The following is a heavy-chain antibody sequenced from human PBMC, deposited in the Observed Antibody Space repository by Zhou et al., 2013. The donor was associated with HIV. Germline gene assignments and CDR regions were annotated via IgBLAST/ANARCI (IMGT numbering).Heavy chain of an antibody. J-gene: IGHJ4*02. Sequence: QVQLVQSGAEVKKPGSSVKVSCKASGGTFSSYSINWVRQAPGQGLEWMGGIIPIFGTANYAQKFQGRVTITTDESTSTAYMELSSLRSEDTAMYFCARAGDDTDYWGQGTLVTVSS. V-gene: IGHV1-69*05. CDR1: GGTFSSYS. CDR2: IIPIFGTA. CDR3: ARAGDDTDY. D-gene: IGHD3-22*01.